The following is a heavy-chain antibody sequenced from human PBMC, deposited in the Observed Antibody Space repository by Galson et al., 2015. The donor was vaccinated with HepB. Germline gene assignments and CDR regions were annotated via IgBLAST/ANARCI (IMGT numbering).Heavy chain of an antibody. V-gene: IGHV3-30-3*01. Sequence: SLRLSCAASGFTFSSYAMHWVRQAPGKGLEWVALISYDGSNKYYADSVQGRFTISRDNSKNTLYLQMNSLRAEDTAVYYCARECLSSSIYYFDYWGQGTLVTVSS. J-gene: IGHJ4*02. D-gene: IGHD6-13*01. CDR3: ARECLSSSIYYFDY. CDR1: GFTFSSYA. CDR2: ISYDGSNK.